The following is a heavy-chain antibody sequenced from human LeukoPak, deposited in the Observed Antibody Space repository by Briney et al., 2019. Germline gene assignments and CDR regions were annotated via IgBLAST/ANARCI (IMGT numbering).Heavy chain of an antibody. V-gene: IGHV6-1*01. J-gene: IGHJ4*02. CDR2: TYYRSKWYN. CDR1: GDSVSSNSAA. Sequence: SQTLSLTCAISGDSVSSNSAAWNWLRQSPSRGLEWLGRTYYRSKWYNDYAVSVKSRITINPDTSKSQFSLQLNSVTPEDTAVYYCARIAAAATPCSDYWGQGTLVTVSS. D-gene: IGHD6-13*01. CDR3: ARIAAAATPCSDY.